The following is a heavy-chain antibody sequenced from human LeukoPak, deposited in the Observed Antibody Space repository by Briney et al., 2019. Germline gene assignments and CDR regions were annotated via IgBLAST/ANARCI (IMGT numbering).Heavy chain of an antibody. Sequence: GGSLRLSCTASTLTLNNYWMSWVRQAPGKGLEWVANIKQDGSEKYHVDSVKGRFTISRDNAKNSLYLQMNSLRAEDTAVYYCARTGRRLDYWGQGTLVTVSS. CDR2: IKQDGSEK. D-gene: IGHD6-6*01. J-gene: IGHJ4*02. CDR1: TLTLNNYW. CDR3: ARTGRRLDY. V-gene: IGHV3-7*05.